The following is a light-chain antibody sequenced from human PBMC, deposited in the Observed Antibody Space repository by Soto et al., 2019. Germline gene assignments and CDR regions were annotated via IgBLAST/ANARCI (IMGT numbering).Light chain of an antibody. Sequence: QSVLAQPPSASAPPGQRVAIPCSGSSSNIGRNPVHWYQQLPGAAPKLLIYCNDQRPSGVPDRFSGSKSDTSASLAITGLQSEDEADYFCASWDDRLNGQVFGGGTKLTVL. J-gene: IGLJ2*01. CDR1: SSNIGRNP. V-gene: IGLV1-44*01. CDR2: CND. CDR3: ASWDDRLNGQV.